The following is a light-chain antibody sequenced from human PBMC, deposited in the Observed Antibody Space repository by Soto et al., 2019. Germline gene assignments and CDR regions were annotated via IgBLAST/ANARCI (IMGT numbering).Light chain of an antibody. V-gene: IGLV1-47*01. J-gene: IGLJ3*02. Sequence: QSVLTQPPSASGTPGQRVTISCSGSSSNIGSKYVYWYQQLPGTAPKLLIYRNNERPSGVPDRFSGSKSGTSASLAIGDLRSEVEADYYCASWDASVSGWVFGGGTKVTVL. CDR3: ASWDASVSGWV. CDR1: SSNIGSKY. CDR2: RNN.